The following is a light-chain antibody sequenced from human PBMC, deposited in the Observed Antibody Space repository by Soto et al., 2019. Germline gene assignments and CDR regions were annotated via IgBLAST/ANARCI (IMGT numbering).Light chain of an antibody. J-gene: IGKJ1*01. V-gene: IGKV1-5*03. CDR1: QSISSW. CDR2: KAS. Sequence: IQITQSPSPPSASVGDRVTLTCRASQSISSWLAWYQQKPGKAPKLLIYKASSLESGVPSRFSGSGSGTEFTLTISSLQPDDFATYYCQQYNSYPWTFGQGTKVDI. CDR3: QQYNSYPWT.